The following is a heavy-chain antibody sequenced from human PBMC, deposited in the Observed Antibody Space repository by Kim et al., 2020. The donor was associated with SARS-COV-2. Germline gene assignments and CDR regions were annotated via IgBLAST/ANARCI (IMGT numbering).Heavy chain of an antibody. V-gene: IGHV3-48*02. Sequence: GGSLRLSCAASGFTFSSYSLNWVRQAPGKGLEWVSYISSSSNTIYYADSVKGRFTISRDNAKNSLYLQMNSLRDEDTAVYYCARDFSGYTLRTFDYWGQGTLVTVSS. CDR3: ARDFSGYTLRTFDY. J-gene: IGHJ4*02. CDR1: GFTFSSYS. CDR2: ISSSSNTI. D-gene: IGHD3-22*01.